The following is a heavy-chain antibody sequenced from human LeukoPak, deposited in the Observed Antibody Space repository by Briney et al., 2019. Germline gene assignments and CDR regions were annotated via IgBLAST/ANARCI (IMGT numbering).Heavy chain of an antibody. CDR1: GFTFSSHA. Sequence: GGSLRLSCAASGFTFSSHAMSWVRQAPGKGLEWVSAISGSGGSTYYADSVKGRFTISRDNSKNTLYLQMNSLRAEDTAVYYCAKYKDPSMIAYFDYWGQGTLVTVSS. CDR3: AKYKDPSMIAYFDY. D-gene: IGHD3-22*01. J-gene: IGHJ4*02. V-gene: IGHV3-23*01. CDR2: ISGSGGST.